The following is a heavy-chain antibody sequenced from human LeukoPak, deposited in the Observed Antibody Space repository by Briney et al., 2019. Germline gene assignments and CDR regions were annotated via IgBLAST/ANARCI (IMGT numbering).Heavy chain of an antibody. J-gene: IGHJ2*01. CDR3: AREQGRNWGLPHSYWYFDL. CDR2: INAGNGNT. CDR1: GYTFTSYA. D-gene: IGHD7-27*01. Sequence: ASVKVSCKASGYTFTSYAMHWVRQAPGQRLEWMGWINAGNGNTKYSQKFQGRVTITRGTSASTAYMELSSLRSEDTAVYYCAREQGRNWGLPHSYWYFDLWGRGTLVTVSS. V-gene: IGHV1-3*01.